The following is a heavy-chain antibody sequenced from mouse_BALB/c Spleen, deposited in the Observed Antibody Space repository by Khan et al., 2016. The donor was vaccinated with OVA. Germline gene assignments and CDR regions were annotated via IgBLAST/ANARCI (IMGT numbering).Heavy chain of an antibody. CDR2: IWGDGNT. CDR1: GFSLTSYG. V-gene: IGHV2-3*01. CDR3: AKDRGYYAVDY. J-gene: IGHJ4*01. Sequence: QVQLQQSGPGLVAPSQSLSITCTVSGFSLTSYGVSWVRQPPGKGLEWLGVIWGDGNTNFHSALRSRLSISKDKSKSQVFLKLNNLQTDDTATYYCAKDRGYYAVDYWGQGTSVTVSS.